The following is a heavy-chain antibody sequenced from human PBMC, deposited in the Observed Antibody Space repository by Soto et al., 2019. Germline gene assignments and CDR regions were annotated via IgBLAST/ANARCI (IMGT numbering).Heavy chain of an antibody. V-gene: IGHV4-31*03. Sequence: SETLSLTCTVSGGSISSGGYYWSWIRQHPGKGLEWIGYIYYSGSTYYNPSLKSRVTISVDTSKNQFSLKLSSVTAADTAVYYCARAFAYISRLDYRGQRTLVTVSS. D-gene: IGHD1-1*01. J-gene: IGHJ4*02. CDR3: ARAFAYISRLDY. CDR2: IYYSGST. CDR1: GGSISSGGYY.